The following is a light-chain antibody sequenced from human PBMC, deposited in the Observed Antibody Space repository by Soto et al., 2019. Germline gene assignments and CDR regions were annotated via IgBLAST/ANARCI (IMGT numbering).Light chain of an antibody. CDR1: TGAVTSGQY. Sequence: QAVVTQEHSLTVSPGVTVTLTCGSSTGAVTSGQYPYWFQQKPSQAPRTLIYNTSNKHSWTPARFSGSLLGGKAALPLSGAHPEDEAEYYGLLSYSGAPWVFGGGTKVTVL. J-gene: IGLJ3*02. V-gene: IGLV7-46*01. CDR2: NTS. CDR3: LLSYSGAPWV.